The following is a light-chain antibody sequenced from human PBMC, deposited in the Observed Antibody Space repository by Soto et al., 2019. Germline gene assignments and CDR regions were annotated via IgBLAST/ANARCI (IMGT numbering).Light chain of an antibody. Sequence: QSALTQPPSASGTPGQRVTTSCSGSTSNIGANTVNWYQHLPGTAPTLLISSNDQRPSGVPDRFSGSKSGTSASLAISGLQSDDEADYYCAAWDNSLNGYVFATGTKVTVL. CDR1: TSNIGANT. CDR3: AAWDNSLNGYV. V-gene: IGLV1-44*01. J-gene: IGLJ1*01. CDR2: SND.